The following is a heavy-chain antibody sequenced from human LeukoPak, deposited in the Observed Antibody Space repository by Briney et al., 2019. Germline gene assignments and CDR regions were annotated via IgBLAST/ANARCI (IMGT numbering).Heavy chain of an antibody. J-gene: IGHJ4*02. CDR1: GGSFSGYY. D-gene: IGHD3-9*01. CDR2: INRGGST. CDR3: ASEGVYYDILAAYYRPYYFDF. Sequence: SETLSLTCAGYGGSFSGYYWSWIRQPPGNGLEWIGEINRGGSTNYNPSLKSRLTISVDTSKNKFSLKLSSVTAADTAVYYCASEGVYYDILAAYYRPYYFDFWGQGTLVTVYS. V-gene: IGHV4-34*01.